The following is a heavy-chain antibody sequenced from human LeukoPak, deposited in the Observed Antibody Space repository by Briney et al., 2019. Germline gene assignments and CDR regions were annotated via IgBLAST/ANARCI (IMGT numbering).Heavy chain of an antibody. CDR3: VRSPRWKQWLVKAHSDGFDI. CDR1: GFTFRSYT. Sequence: PGRSLRLSCVASGFTFRSYTMHWVRQAPGKGLEWVAASSFEGREQYYADSVKGRFTISRDQSKSTLFLQMNSLRGEDAAVYYCVRSPRWKQWLVKAHSDGFDIWGQGAMVIVSS. D-gene: IGHD6-19*01. CDR2: SSFEGREQ. V-gene: IGHV3-30*04. J-gene: IGHJ3*02.